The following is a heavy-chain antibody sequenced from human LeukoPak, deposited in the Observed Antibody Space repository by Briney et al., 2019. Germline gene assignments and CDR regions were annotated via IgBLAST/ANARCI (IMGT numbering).Heavy chain of an antibody. Sequence: PGKSLRLSCAASGSTLSSTGMHWVRQAPGKGLDSLAVIRHNASNKYYADSVNGRFTISRANSKNTPKLQMNSLRADATAKYYYTRHRCSRTSCYEYYYTGTDASGKGTTVTVS. CDR1: GSTLSSTG. D-gene: IGHD2-2*01. CDR3: TRHRCSRTSCYEYYYTGTDA. V-gene: IGHV3-33*01. J-gene: IGHJ6*04. CDR2: IRHNASNK.